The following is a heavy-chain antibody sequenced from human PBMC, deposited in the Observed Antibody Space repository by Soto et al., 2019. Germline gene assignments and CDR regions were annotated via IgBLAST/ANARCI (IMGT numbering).Heavy chain of an antibody. CDR1: GYSFTANS. Sequence: ASVKVSCKASGYSFTANSMHWVRQAPGQGLVWMGEINPSGGSTKYAQKFQGRVTVTRDTSTSTVYMELSSLRSEDTAVYYCATYRLDHWGQGTLVTVSS. CDR2: INPSGGST. D-gene: IGHD2-2*01. J-gene: IGHJ4*02. V-gene: IGHV1-46*01. CDR3: ATYRLDH.